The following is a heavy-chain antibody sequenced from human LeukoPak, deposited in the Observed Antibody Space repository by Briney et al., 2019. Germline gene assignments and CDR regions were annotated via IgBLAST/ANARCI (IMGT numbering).Heavy chain of an antibody. D-gene: IGHD3-3*01. V-gene: IGHV3-74*01. CDR1: GFSFRNAW. J-gene: IGHJ5*02. Sequence: GGSLRLSCAASGFSFRNAWMHWVRQAPGKGLVGVSRIKGDGSVTVCADSVKGRFTISRDNAKNTLYLQMNSLRVEDTAVYYCARSDWFDPWGQGTLVTVSS. CDR2: IKGDGSVT. CDR3: ARSDWFDP.